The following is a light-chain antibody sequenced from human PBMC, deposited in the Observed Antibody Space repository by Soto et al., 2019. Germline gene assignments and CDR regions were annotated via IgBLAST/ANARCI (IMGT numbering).Light chain of an antibody. CDR2: DAS. V-gene: IGKV3-11*01. CDR1: QGVSRS. Sequence: EIVLTQSPATLSLSPWERATLSCRASQGVSRSLAWYQQKPGQAPRLLVYDASNRATGIPARFSGSGSGTDFTLTISSLEPEDFAVYFCQHRGNWPLTFGGGTRLEIK. J-gene: IGKJ5*01. CDR3: QHRGNWPLT.